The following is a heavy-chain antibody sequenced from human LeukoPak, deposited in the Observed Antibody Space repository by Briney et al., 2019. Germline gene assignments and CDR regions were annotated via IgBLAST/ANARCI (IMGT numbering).Heavy chain of an antibody. Sequence: ASVKVSCKASGYTFSNYGITWVRQAPGQGLEWMGWISAYNGNTNYAQKFQGRVTMTTDTSTSTAYMELRSLRSDDTAVYYCARGSPPRRNYDSRGYYSYYFDYWGQGTLVTVSS. J-gene: IGHJ4*02. V-gene: IGHV1-18*01. CDR3: ARGSPPRRNYDSRGYYSYYFDY. D-gene: IGHD3-22*01. CDR1: GYTFSNYG. CDR2: ISAYNGNT.